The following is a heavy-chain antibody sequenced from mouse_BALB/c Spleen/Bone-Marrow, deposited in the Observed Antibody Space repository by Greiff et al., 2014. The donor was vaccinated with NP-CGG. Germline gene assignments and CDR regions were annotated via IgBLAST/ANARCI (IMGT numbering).Heavy chain of an antibody. Sequence: VQLTESGAELVRSGASVKLSCTASGFNIKDYYMHWVKQRPEQGLEWIGWIDPENGDTEYAPKFQGKATMTADTSSNTAYLQLSSLTSEDTAVYYCNARGDYDFDYFDYWGQGTTLTVSS. J-gene: IGHJ2*01. CDR2: IDPENGDT. V-gene: IGHV14-4*02. CDR1: GFNIKDYY. D-gene: IGHD2-4*01. CDR3: NARGDYDFDYFDY.